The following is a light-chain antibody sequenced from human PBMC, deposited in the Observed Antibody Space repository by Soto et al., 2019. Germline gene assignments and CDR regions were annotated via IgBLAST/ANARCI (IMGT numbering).Light chain of an antibody. CDR1: QCISNY. CDR3: QQRSNWPPSIT. V-gene: IGKV3-11*01. CDR2: DAS. Sequence: EIVLTQSPVTLSLAQGHAPALSCRASQCISNYLAWYQQKPGQAPRLLIYDASNRATGTPARFSGSGSGTDFTLTISSLEPEDFAVYYCQQRSNWPPSITFGQGTRLEIK. J-gene: IGKJ5*01.